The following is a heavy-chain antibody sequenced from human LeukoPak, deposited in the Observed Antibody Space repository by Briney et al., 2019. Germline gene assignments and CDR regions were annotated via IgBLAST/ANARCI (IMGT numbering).Heavy chain of an antibody. V-gene: IGHV1-24*01. D-gene: IGHD5-18*01. CDR2: FDPEDGET. J-gene: IGHJ6*03. Sequence: ASVKVSCKVSGYTLTELSMHWVRQAPGKGLEWMGGFDPEDGETIYAQKFQGRVTMTEDTSTDTAYMELSSLRSEDTAVYYCATGWSVDTHYYYYMDVWGKGTTVTVSS. CDR1: GYTLTELS. CDR3: ATGWSVDTHYYYYMDV.